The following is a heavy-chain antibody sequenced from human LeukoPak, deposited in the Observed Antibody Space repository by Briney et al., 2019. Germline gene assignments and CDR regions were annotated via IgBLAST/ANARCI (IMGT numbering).Heavy chain of an antibody. Sequence: GGSLRLSCTASGYTFGDYDMSWVRQAPGKGLEWVGFIRSKANGGTTEYAASVKGRFSISRDDSKSIAYLQMNSLKTEDTAVYYCTRGDRIEYSNPFADYWGQGTLVTVSS. CDR1: GYTFGDYD. CDR2: IRSKANGGTT. V-gene: IGHV3-49*04. CDR3: TRGDRIEYSNPFADY. J-gene: IGHJ4*02. D-gene: IGHD6-6*01.